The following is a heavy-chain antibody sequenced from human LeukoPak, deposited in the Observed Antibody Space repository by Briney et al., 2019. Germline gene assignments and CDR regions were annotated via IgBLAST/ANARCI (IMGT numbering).Heavy chain of an antibody. CDR1: GGSIGSYY. J-gene: IGHJ4*02. Sequence: SETLSLTCTVSGGSIGSYYWNWIRQAPGKGLEWIGYIHYSGSTNHNSALKSRVTISVDTSKNQYSLKLSSVTAADTAVYYCARDGVVGGFDYWGQGTLVTVS. D-gene: IGHD3-3*01. V-gene: IGHV4-59*01. CDR3: ARDGVVGGFDY. CDR2: IHYSGST.